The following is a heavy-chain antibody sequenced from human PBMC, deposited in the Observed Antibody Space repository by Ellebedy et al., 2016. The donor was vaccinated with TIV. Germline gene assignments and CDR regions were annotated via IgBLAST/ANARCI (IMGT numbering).Heavy chain of an antibody. CDR3: ARGGGFGELLIDY. D-gene: IGHD3-10*01. CDR1: GGTFSSYA. Sequence: SVKVSCXASGGTFSSYAISWVRQAPGQGLEWMGRIIPILGIANYAQKFQGRVTITADKSTSTAYMELSSLRSEDTAVYYCARGGGFGELLIDYWGQGTLVTVSS. V-gene: IGHV1-69*04. CDR2: IIPILGIA. J-gene: IGHJ4*02.